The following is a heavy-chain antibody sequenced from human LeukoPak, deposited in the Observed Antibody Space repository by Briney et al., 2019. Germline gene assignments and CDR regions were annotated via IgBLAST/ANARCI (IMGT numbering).Heavy chain of an antibody. Sequence: GGSLRLPCAASGFTFSAYAMSWVRQAPGRGLEGVSSISGGGGTTYYADSVKGRFTFSRNNSKNTVYLQMNSLRAEDTAVYYCAREVGYLDYWGQGTLVTVSS. D-gene: IGHD6-13*01. V-gene: IGHV3-23*01. CDR2: ISGGGGTT. CDR3: AREVGYLDY. J-gene: IGHJ4*02. CDR1: GFTFSAYA.